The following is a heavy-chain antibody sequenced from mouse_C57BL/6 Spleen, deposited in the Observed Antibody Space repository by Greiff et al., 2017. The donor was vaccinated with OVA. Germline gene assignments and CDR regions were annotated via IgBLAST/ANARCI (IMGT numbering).Heavy chain of an antibody. Sequence: EVQLQQSGPGLVKPSQSLSLTCSVTGYSITSGYYWNWLRQFPGNKLEWMGYISYDGSNKYNPSLKNRISITRDTSKNQFFLKLNSVTTEATATYYCARNYGSSSFAYWGQGTLVTVSA. CDR2: ISYDGSN. D-gene: IGHD1-1*01. CDR3: ARNYGSSSFAY. CDR1: GYSITSGYY. J-gene: IGHJ3*01. V-gene: IGHV3-6*01.